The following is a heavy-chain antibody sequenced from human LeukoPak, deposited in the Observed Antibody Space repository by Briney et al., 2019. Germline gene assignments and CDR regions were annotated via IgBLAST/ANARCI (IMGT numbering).Heavy chain of an antibody. V-gene: IGHV3-66*01. D-gene: IGHD6-13*01. Sequence: GGSLRLSCAASGFTVSTNYMSWVRQAPGKGLEWVSVINNGGGTYYADSVKGRFTISRGNSKNTLYLQMNSLRAEDTAVYYCARDRRSSGWYRCFDYWGQGTLVTVSS. CDR3: ARDRRSSGWYRCFDY. CDR2: INNGGGT. CDR1: GFTVSTNY. J-gene: IGHJ4*02.